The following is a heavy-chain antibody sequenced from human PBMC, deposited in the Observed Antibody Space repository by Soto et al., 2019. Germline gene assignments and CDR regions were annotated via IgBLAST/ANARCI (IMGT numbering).Heavy chain of an antibody. V-gene: IGHV3-9*01. J-gene: IGHJ4*02. CDR1: GLTFKEYA. CDR3: AKDISYRPVQVPQAANSLHY. CDR2: ISWNSGSI. D-gene: IGHD2-15*01. Sequence: GGSLRLSCAASGLTFKEYAMHWFRQAPGKGQEWVSGISWNSGSIGYADSVKGRFTISRDNAKNSLYLQMNSLRAEDTALYYCAKDISYRPVQVPQAANSLHYWDKGIFGTRSS.